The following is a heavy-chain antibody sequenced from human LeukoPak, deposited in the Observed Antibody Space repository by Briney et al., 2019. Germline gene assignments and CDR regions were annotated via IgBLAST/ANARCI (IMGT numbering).Heavy chain of an antibody. V-gene: IGHV3-7*01. CDR3: ARDNYDILTGYYYDAFDI. CDR1: GFTFSSYW. CDR2: IKQDGSEK. Sequence: GGSLRLSCAASGFTFSSYWMSWVRQAPGKGLEWVANIKQDGSEKYYVDSVKGRFTISRDNAKNSLYLQMNSLRAEDTAVYYCARDNYDILTGYYYDAFDIWGQGTMVTVSS. D-gene: IGHD3-9*01. J-gene: IGHJ3*02.